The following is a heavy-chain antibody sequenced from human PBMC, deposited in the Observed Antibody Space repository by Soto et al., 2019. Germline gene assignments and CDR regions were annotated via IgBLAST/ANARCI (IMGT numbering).Heavy chain of an antibody. Sequence: QVQLVESGGGVVQPGRSLRLSCAASGFTFSSYAMHWVRQAPGKGLEWVAVISYDGSNKYYADSVKGRFTISRDNSKNTLYLHMNRLSAEDPAVYYCARDFYSSGSYFHYWGQGTLVTVSS. D-gene: IGHD5-18*01. J-gene: IGHJ4*02. CDR3: ARDFYSSGSYFHY. V-gene: IGHV3-30-3*01. CDR2: ISYDGSNK. CDR1: GFTFSSYA.